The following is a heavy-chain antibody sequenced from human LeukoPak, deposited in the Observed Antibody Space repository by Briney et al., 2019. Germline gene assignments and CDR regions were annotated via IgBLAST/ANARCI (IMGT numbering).Heavy chain of an antibody. J-gene: IGHJ3*02. D-gene: IGHD1-1*01. CDR2: INWNSGSI. Sequence: GRSLRLSCAASGFTFDDYAMHWVRQAPGKGLGWISGINWNSGSIDYADSVKGRFTISRDNAKNSLYLQMNNLRVEDTALYYCVKDIRAHWNDGKVFDIWGQGTMVTVSS. V-gene: IGHV3-9*01. CDR1: GFTFDDYA. CDR3: VKDIRAHWNDGKVFDI.